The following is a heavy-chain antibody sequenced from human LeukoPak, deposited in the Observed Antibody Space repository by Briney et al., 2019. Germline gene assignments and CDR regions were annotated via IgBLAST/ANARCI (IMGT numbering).Heavy chain of an antibody. J-gene: IGHJ4*02. D-gene: IGHD1-26*01. Sequence: SETLSLTCTVSGGSISSSSYYWGWIRQPPGKGLEWIGSLYYSGNTYYNPSLKSRVTISVDTSKNQFSLNLSSVIAADTAVYYCARRSGSSGSYSPFDYWGQGTLVTVSS. V-gene: IGHV4-39*07. CDR2: LYYSGNT. CDR1: GGSISSSSYY. CDR3: ARRSGSSGSYSPFDY.